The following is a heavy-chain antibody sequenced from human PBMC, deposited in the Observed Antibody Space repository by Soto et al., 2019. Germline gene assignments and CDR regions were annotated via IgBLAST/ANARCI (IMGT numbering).Heavy chain of an antibody. Sequence: EVQLLESGGGLVQPGGSLRLSCAASGFTFNSYAMKWVRQAPGKGLEWVSLIGESGTPTYYADSVKGRFTISRDNSGNTLFLEMYSLRAEDTAVYYCARYIPGVRYYGMDVWGQGTTVTVSS. CDR2: IGESGTPT. D-gene: IGHD2-2*01. CDR3: ARYIPGVRYYGMDV. V-gene: IGHV3-23*01. CDR1: GFTFNSYA. J-gene: IGHJ6*02.